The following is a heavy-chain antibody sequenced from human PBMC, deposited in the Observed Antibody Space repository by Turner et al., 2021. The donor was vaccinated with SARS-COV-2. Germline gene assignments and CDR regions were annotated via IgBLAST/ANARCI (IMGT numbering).Heavy chain of an antibody. CDR3: ARGGLYYYDRSAYFNSHPDY. CDR2: INPNSGGT. Sequence: QVQLVQSGAEVKKPGASVKVSCKDSGYTFTGYYMHWVRQAPGQGLEGMGGINPNSGGTNYAKKFQGRVTMPRDTSISTAYMELSRLRSDDTAVYYCARGGLYYYDRSAYFNSHPDYWGQGTLVTVSS. V-gene: IGHV1-2*02. CDR1: GYTFTGYY. J-gene: IGHJ4*02. D-gene: IGHD3-22*01.